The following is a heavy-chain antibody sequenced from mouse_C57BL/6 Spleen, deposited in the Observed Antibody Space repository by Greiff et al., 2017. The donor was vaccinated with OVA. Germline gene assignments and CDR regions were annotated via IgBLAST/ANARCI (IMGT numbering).Heavy chain of an antibody. D-gene: IGHD1-1*01. J-gene: IGHJ1*03. V-gene: IGHV1-72*01. CDR2: IDPNSGGT. Sequence: VQLQQPGAELVKPGASVKLSCKASGYTFTSYWMHWVKQRPGRGLEWIGRIDPNSGGTKYNEKFKSKATLTVDKPSSTAYMQLSSLTSEDAAVYYGARSYGSSDDWYFDVWGTGTTVTVSS. CDR1: GYTFTSYW. CDR3: ARSYGSSDDWYFDV.